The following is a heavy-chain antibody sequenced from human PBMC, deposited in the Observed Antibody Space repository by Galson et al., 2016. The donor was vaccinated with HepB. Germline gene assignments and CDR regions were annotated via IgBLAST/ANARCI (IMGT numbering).Heavy chain of an antibody. CDR3: ASPNVGPGSYLPFDN. D-gene: IGHD1-26*01. J-gene: IGHJ4*02. Sequence: SLRLSCAASGSTFSSHVLSWVRQAPGKGLEWVSAINTIGGTTYAESVKGRFTNSRDNFKNTVFLQMSSLRVEDTAIYYCASPNVGPGSYLPFDNWGQGTRVTVSS. CDR2: INTIGGT. V-gene: IGHV3-23*01. CDR1: GSTFSSHV.